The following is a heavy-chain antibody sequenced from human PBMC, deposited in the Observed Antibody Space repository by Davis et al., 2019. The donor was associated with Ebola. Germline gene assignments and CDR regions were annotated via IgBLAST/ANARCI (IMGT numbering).Heavy chain of an antibody. CDR2: ISSNGGST. J-gene: IGHJ4*02. V-gene: IGHV3-64*04. CDR3: ARDRATIVVAYYFDY. CDR1: GFIFSSYV. Sequence: GESLKISCAASGFIFSSYVMHWVRQAPGKGLEYVSSISSNGGSTYYTNSVKDRFTISRDNSKNTLYLQMNSLRAEDTAVYYCARDRATIVVAYYFDYWGQGTLVTVSS. D-gene: IGHD3-22*01.